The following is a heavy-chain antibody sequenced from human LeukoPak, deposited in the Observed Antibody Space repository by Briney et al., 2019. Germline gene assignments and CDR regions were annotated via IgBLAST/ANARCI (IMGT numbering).Heavy chain of an antibody. Sequence: SETLSLTCTVSGGSISTYYWSWIRQPPGKGLEWIGYIYYTGSTSYNPSLKSRVTMSLDASKNQFSLELNSVTPAGTAVYYCARGGNYWPQWWFDPWGRGTLVSVSS. CDR2: IYYTGST. V-gene: IGHV4-59*01. CDR3: ARGGNYWPQWWFDP. D-gene: IGHD1-26*01. J-gene: IGHJ5*02. CDR1: GGSISTYY.